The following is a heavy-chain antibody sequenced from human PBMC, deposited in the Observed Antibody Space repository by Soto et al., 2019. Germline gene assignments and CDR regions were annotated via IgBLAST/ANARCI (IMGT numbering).Heavy chain of an antibody. CDR1: DSVFVTSV. CDR3: ARGGGRHLRPLEP. D-gene: IGHD3-16*01. J-gene: IGHJ4*01. Sequence: QALLEQSGPEVKKPGDSVRISCWLYDSVFVTSVITWLRQAPGQGLDWMGWISANDGGTLSAMKFTARLVMSTDPMRTMVYLKIWDVTSDDSDLYFCARGGGRHLRPLEPWGHGTPVTVSS. CDR2: ISANDGGT. V-gene: IGHV1-18*01.